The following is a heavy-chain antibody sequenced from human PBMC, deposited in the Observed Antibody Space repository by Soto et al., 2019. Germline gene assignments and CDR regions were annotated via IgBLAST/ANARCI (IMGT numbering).Heavy chain of an antibody. CDR2: IYYSGST. D-gene: IGHD4-17*01. J-gene: IGHJ5*02. CDR3: ARQSLLIDGDYEGAWFDP. V-gene: IGHV4-39*01. Sequence: QLQLQESGPGLVKPSETLSLTCTVSGGSISSSSYYWGWIRQPPGKGLEWIGSIYYSGSTYYNPSLKSRVTISVDTSKNQFSLKLSSVTAADTAVYYCARQSLLIDGDYEGAWFDPWGQGTLVTVSS. CDR1: GGSISSSSYY.